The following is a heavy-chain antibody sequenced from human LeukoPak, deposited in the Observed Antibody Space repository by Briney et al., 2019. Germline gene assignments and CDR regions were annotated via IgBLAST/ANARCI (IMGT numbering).Heavy chain of an antibody. J-gene: IGHJ4*02. V-gene: IGHV4-31*03. CDR1: GDSISSGGYY. D-gene: IGHD5-24*01. Sequence: PSETLSLTCTVSGDSISSGGYYWSWIRQHPGKGLEWLAYIYYSGSTYYNTYYNPSLKTRIFISVDASKNQFSLKLSSVTAADTAVYYCARDRDGYGYFDYWGQGTLVTVSS. CDR3: ARDRDGYGYFDY. CDR2: IYYSGSTYYNT.